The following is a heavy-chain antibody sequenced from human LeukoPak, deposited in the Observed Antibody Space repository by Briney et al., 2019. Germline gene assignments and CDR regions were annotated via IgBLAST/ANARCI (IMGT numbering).Heavy chain of an antibody. Sequence: SQTLSLTCTVSGGSISSGSYYWSWIRQPAGKGLEWIGRIYTSGSTNYNPSLKSRVTISVDKSKNQFSLKLSSVTAADTAVYYCARHHYYDSSGYDWGQGTLVTVSS. CDR3: ARHHYYDSSGYD. CDR2: IYTSGST. CDR1: GGSISSGSYY. V-gene: IGHV4-61*02. D-gene: IGHD3-22*01. J-gene: IGHJ4*02.